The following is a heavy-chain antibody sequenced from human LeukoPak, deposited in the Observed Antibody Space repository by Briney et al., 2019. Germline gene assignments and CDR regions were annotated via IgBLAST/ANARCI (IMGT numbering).Heavy chain of an antibody. CDR2: SNDSGST. CDR3: ARGKDDYDSWSGYPH. CDR1: GESTSGYY. Sequence: PSETLSLICAVYGESTSGYYWSWIRQPPGRGLEWIGESNDSGSTNYTPSLKSRVTISLDTSKNQFSLRLRSVTAADTAVYYCARGKDDYDSWSGYPHWGQGTLVTVSS. J-gene: IGHJ4*02. D-gene: IGHD3-3*01. V-gene: IGHV4-34*01.